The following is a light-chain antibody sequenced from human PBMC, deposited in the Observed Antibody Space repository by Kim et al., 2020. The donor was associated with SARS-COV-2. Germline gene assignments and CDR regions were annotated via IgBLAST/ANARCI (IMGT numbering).Light chain of an antibody. CDR3: QQYGTSPRT. Sequence: SPGDGPTLSCRASQSVTGSYLAWYQQKPGQAPRLLIYGASNRATGIPDRFSGSGSGTDFTLTIRRLEPEDFAVYYCQQYGTSPRTFGQGTKVDIK. V-gene: IGKV3-20*01. CDR2: GAS. J-gene: IGKJ1*01. CDR1: QSVTGSY.